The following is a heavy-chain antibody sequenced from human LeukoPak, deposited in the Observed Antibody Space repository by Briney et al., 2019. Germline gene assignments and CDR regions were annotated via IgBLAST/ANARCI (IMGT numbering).Heavy chain of an antibody. CDR1: GVSISSYY. CDR2: IYYSGST. V-gene: IGHV4-59*01. J-gene: IGHJ4*02. CDR3: ARDSARGAFDY. Sequence: PSETLSLTCTVSGVSISSYYWSWLRQPPGKGLEWIGYIYYSGSTNYNPSLKSRVTISVDTSKNQFSLKLSSVTAADTAVYYCARDSARGAFDYWGQGTLVTVSS.